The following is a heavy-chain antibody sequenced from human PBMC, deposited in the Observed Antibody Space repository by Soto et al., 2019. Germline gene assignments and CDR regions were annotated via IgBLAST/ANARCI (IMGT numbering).Heavy chain of an antibody. CDR1: GFTFSSYA. Sequence: GGSLRLSCAASGFTFSSYAMSWVRQAPGKGLEWVSAISGSGGSTYYADSVKGRFTISRDNSKNTLYLQMNSLRAEDTAVYYCAKFQGPGGAVAGPTAYFDYWGQGTLVTVSS. V-gene: IGHV3-23*01. CDR2: ISGSGGST. CDR3: AKFQGPGGAVAGPTAYFDY. D-gene: IGHD6-19*01. J-gene: IGHJ4*02.